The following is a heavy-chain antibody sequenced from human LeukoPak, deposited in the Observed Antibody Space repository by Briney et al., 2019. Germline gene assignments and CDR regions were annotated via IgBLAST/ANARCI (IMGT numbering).Heavy chain of an antibody. D-gene: IGHD1-26*01. CDR3: ARDLVGATYFDY. J-gene: IGHJ4*02. Sequence: ASVKVSCKAPGYTFTSYGISWVRQAPGQGLEWMGWISAYNGNTNYAQKLQGRVTMTTDTSTSTAYMELRSLRSDDTAVYYCARDLVGATYFDYWGQGTLVTVSS. CDR2: ISAYNGNT. CDR1: GYTFTSYG. V-gene: IGHV1-18*01.